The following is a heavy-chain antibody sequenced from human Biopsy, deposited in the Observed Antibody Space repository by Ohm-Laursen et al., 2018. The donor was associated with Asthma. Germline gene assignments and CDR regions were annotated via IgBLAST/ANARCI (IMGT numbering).Heavy chain of an antibody. CDR3: ARVAYYGGNGFDY. CDR2: IHYSGSA. V-gene: IGHV4-31*03. J-gene: IGHJ4*02. CDR1: GAAISRGGYY. Sequence: SQTLSLTCSVSGAAISRGGYYWSWVRQLPGRGLEWIGYIHYSGSANYNPSLKRRVTILLDSSKNQFSLKVRSLTAADTAVYYCARVAYYGGNGFDYWGQGTLVTVSS. D-gene: IGHD4-23*01.